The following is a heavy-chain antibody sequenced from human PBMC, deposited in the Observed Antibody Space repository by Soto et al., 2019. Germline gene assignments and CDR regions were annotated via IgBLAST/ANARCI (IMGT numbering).Heavy chain of an antibody. J-gene: IGHJ4*02. D-gene: IGHD3-9*01. Sequence: GGSLRLSCAASGFTFSSYAMSWVRQAPGKGLEWVSAISGSGGSTYYADSVKGRSTISRDNSKNTLYLQMNSLRAEDTAVYYCAKAHYDILTGYYPDFDYWGQGTLVTVSS. V-gene: IGHV3-23*01. CDR2: ISGSGGST. CDR1: GFTFSSYA. CDR3: AKAHYDILTGYYPDFDY.